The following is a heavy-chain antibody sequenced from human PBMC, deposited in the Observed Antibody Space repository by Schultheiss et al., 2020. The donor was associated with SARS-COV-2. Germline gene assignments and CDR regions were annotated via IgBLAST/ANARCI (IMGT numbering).Heavy chain of an antibody. V-gene: IGHV3-74*01. J-gene: IGHJ4*02. CDR3: VRAAGGNSGYVEIDY. CDR1: GFTFSSYW. Sequence: GGSLRLSCAASGFTFSSYWMHWVRQVPGKGLVWVSRINSDGGDRTYADSVKGRFTISRDNAKNTLYLQMSSLSAEDTAVYYCVRAAGGNSGYVEIDYWGQGTLVTVSS. D-gene: IGHD5-12*01. CDR2: INSDGGDR.